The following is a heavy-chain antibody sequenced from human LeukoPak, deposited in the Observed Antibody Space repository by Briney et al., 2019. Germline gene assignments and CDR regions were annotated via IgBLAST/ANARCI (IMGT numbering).Heavy chain of an antibody. CDR2: IENDGIAT. Sequence: PGGSLTLSCAASGFPLNSRWMHWVRQAPGKGLMWVSRIENDGIATTYAESVKGRFTISRDDAKHTLYLQMNSLRLDDTAVYFCVRGGARSHDYWGQGTLVTVSS. J-gene: IGHJ4*02. D-gene: IGHD1-26*01. CDR1: GFPLNSRW. V-gene: IGHV3-74*03. CDR3: VRGGARSHDY.